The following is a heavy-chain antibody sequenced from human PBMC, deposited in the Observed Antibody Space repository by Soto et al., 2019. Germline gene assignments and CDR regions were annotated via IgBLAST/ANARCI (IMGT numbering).Heavy chain of an antibody. V-gene: IGHV3-15*01. Sequence: GGSLRLSCAASGFTLSNAWMNWVRHTPGRGLEWVGRIKSRSDGGTPDYGAPVKGRFTISRDDSLNTVYLQMNSLTAEDTGVYYCTRDASRDSSARGWFDPWGPGTLVTVSS. J-gene: IGHJ5*02. CDR1: GFTLSNAW. CDR2: IKSRSDGGTP. D-gene: IGHD6-13*01. CDR3: TRDASRDSSARGWFDP.